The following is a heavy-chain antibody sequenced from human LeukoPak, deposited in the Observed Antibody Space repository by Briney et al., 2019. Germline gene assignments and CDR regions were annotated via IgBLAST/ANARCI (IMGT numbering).Heavy chain of an antibody. D-gene: IGHD2-8*01. Sequence: SETLSLTCTVSGASINSYYWGWVRQPPTKELEWIGYVYPSGHTNDNPSVRGRVTMSLDTSKNQFSLRLSSVTAADTAVYYCARAVSAHINTMYYFDYWGQGILVTVSS. V-gene: IGHV4-59*01. CDR3: ARAVSAHINTMYYFDY. CDR1: GASINSYY. CDR2: VYPSGHT. J-gene: IGHJ4*02.